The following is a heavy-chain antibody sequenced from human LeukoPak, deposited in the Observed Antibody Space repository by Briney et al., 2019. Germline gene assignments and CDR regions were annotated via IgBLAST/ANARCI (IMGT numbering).Heavy chain of an antibody. CDR1: VFSFPNYA. J-gene: IGHJ4*02. Sequence: GGSLRLSCAASVFSFPNYASSCVRHALGGGLGWGSVISDSGSRTYYADAVKGRCTISRDNSQNTLYLQMNSLRAEDTALYYCAPEIGGSDWSVDYWGQGTLVTVSS. D-gene: IGHD3-9*01. CDR2: ISDSGSRT. CDR3: APEIGGSDWSVDY. V-gene: IGHV3-23*01.